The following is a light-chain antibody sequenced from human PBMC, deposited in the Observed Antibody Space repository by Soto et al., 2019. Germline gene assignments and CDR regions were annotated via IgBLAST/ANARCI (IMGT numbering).Light chain of an antibody. V-gene: IGKV3-20*01. CDR3: QQYNNWPPIT. CDR1: QSVSSSY. Sequence: EIVLTQSPGTLSLSPGERATLSCRASQSVSSSYLAWYQQKPGQAPRLLIYGASNTATGIPARFSGSGSGTDFTLTISSLEPEDFAVYYCQQYNNWPPITFGQGTRLEIK. J-gene: IGKJ5*01. CDR2: GAS.